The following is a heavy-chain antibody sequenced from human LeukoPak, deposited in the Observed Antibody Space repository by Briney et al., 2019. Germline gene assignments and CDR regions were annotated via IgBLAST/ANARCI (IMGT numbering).Heavy chain of an antibody. V-gene: IGHV3-21*01. CDR3: AELGITMIGGV. CDR2: ISSGSRYI. J-gene: IGHJ6*04. CDR1: GFTFDDYG. Sequence: GGSLRLSCAASGFTFDDYGMSWVRQAPGKGLEWVSSISSGSRYIYYADSVKGRFTISRDNAKNSLFLQMNSLRAEDTAVYYCAELGITMIGGVWGKGTTVTISS. D-gene: IGHD3-10*02.